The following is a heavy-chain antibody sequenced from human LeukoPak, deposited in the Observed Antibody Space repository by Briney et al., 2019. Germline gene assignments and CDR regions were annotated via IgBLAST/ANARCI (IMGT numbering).Heavy chain of an antibody. V-gene: IGHV4-4*02. Sequence: SETLSLTCAVSGGSISSSNWWSWVRQPPGKGLEWIGEIYHSGSTNYNPSLKSRVTISVDTSKNQFSLKLSSVTAADTAVYYCARAKRITMVRGVKGFDYWGQGTLVTVSS. CDR2: IYHSGST. CDR1: GGSISSSNW. CDR3: ARAKRITMVRGVKGFDY. J-gene: IGHJ4*02. D-gene: IGHD3-10*01.